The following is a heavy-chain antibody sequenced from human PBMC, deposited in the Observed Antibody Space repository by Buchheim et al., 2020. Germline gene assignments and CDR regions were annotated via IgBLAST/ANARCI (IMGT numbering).Heavy chain of an antibody. V-gene: IGHV3-66*02. Sequence: EVQLVESGGGLVQPGGSLRLSCAASGFTVSSNYMSWVRQAPGKGLEWVSVIYSGGSTYYVDSVKGRFTISRDNSKNTLYLQMNSLRAEDTAVYYCARGPRGYSYGPRGANYYYYGMDVWGQGTT. J-gene: IGHJ6*02. CDR2: IYSGGST. D-gene: IGHD5-18*01. CDR3: ARGPRGYSYGPRGANYYYYGMDV. CDR1: GFTVSSNY.